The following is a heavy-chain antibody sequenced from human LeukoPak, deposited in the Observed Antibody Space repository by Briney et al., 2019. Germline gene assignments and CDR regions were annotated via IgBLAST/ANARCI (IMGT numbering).Heavy chain of an antibody. D-gene: IGHD6-13*01. CDR3: ARDLSSWYWFDP. J-gene: IGHJ5*02. CDR2: IYYSGST. Sequence: SETLSLTCTVSGGSISSSSYYWGWIRQPPGKGLEWIGSIYYSGSTYYNPSLKSRVTISVDTSKNQFSLKLSSVTAADTAVYYCARDLSSWYWFDPWGQGTLVTVSS. CDR1: GGSISSSSYY. V-gene: IGHV4-39*07.